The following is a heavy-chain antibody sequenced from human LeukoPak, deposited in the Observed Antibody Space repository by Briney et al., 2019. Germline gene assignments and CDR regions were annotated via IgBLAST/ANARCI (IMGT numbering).Heavy chain of an antibody. CDR2: IYHSGST. J-gene: IGHJ3*02. D-gene: IGHD3-10*01. Sequence: PSETLSLTCTVSGGSISSGGYSWSWIRQPPGKGLEWIGYIYHSGSTYYNPSLKSRITISVDRSKNQFSLKLSSVTAADTAVYYCARVSRGGDAFDIWGQGTMVTVSS. CDR3: ARVSRGGDAFDI. CDR1: GGSISSGGYS. V-gene: IGHV4-30-2*01.